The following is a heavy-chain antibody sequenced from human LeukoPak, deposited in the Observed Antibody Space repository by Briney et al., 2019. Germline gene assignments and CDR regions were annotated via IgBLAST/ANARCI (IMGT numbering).Heavy chain of an antibody. CDR2: FSDSGRST. J-gene: IGHJ6*02. V-gene: IGHV3-23*01. D-gene: IGHD4-11*01. CDR3: AKDLTKGYYYYYGLDV. Sequence: GGSLRLSFAASEFTFSNYAMSWVRQAPGKGLEWVSVFSDSGRSTYYADSVKGRFTISRDNSKNTLYLQVNSLRAEDTAVYYCAKDLTKGYYYYYGLDVWGQGTTVTVSS. CDR1: EFTFSNYA.